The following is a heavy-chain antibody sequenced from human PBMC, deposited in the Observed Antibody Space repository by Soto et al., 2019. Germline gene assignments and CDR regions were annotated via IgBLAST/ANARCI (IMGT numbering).Heavy chain of an antibody. CDR1: GGSFSGYY. D-gene: IGHD3-10*01. Sequence: QVQLQQWGAGLLKPSETLSLTCAVYGGSFSGYYWSWIRQPPGKGLEWIGEINHSGSTNYTPSLKSRVTISVDTSKTQFSLKLSSVTAADTAVYYCARKTMVRGVLGNRLLDYWGQGTLVTVSS. J-gene: IGHJ4*02. CDR2: INHSGST. CDR3: ARKTMVRGVLGNRLLDY. V-gene: IGHV4-34*01.